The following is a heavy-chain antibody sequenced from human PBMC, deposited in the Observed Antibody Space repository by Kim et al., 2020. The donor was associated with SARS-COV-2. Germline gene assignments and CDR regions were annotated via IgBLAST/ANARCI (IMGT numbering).Heavy chain of an antibody. V-gene: IGHV3-48*02. CDR3: ARGGILTGYASDY. CDR1: GFTFSSYS. Sequence: GGSLRLSCVASGFTFSSYSMNWVRQAPGKGLEWVSYISSSSATIYYADSVKGRFTISRDNAKNSLYLQMNSLRDEDTAVYYCARGGILTGYASDYWGQGTLVTVSS. CDR2: ISSSSATI. D-gene: IGHD3-9*01. J-gene: IGHJ4*02.